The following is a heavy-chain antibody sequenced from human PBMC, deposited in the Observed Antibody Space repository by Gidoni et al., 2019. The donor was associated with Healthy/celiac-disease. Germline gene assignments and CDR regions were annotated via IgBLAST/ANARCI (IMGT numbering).Heavy chain of an antibody. V-gene: IGHV4-61*02. D-gene: IGHD3-3*01. CDR3: ARDMYYDFWSPMDV. CDR1: GGSISSGSYY. Sequence: QVQLQESGPGLVKPSQTLSLTCTVSGGSISSGSYYWSWIRQPAGKGLEWIGRIYTSGSTNYNPSLKSRVTISVDTSKNQFSLKLSSVTAADTAVYYCARDMYYDFWSPMDVWGKGTTVTVSS. CDR2: IYTSGST. J-gene: IGHJ6*03.